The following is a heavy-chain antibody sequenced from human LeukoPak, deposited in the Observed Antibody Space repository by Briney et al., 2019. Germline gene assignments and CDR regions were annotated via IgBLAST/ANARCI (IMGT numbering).Heavy chain of an antibody. D-gene: IGHD4-17*01. J-gene: IGHJ4*02. V-gene: IGHV4-39*01. CDR1: GFTFSSYSMN. CDR2: IYYSGST. CDR3: ARHPITVTSTYFDY. Sequence: PGGSLRLSCAASGFTFSSYSMNWVRQPPGKGLEWIGSIYYSGSTYYNPSLKSRVTISVDTSKNQFSLKLSSVTAADTAVYYCARHPITVTSTYFDYWGQGTLVTVSS.